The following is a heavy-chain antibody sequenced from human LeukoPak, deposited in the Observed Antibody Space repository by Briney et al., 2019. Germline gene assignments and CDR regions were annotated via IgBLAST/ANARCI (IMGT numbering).Heavy chain of an antibody. J-gene: IGHJ5*02. CDR3: ARDILGAIMGLDTAMVPSAGFDP. CDR2: IFHTGST. V-gene: IGHV4-38-2*02. D-gene: IGHD5-18*01. CDR1: GDSISSGNY. Sequence: SETLSLTCTVSGDSISSGNYWGWIRQPPGKGLEWIGSIFHTGSTYYNLSLKSRVTMSVDTSKNQFSLKLSSVTAADTAVYYCARDILGAIMGLDTAMVPSAGFDPWGQGTLVTVSS.